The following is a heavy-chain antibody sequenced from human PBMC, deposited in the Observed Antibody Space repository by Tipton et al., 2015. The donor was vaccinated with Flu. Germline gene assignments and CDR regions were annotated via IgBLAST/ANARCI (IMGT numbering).Heavy chain of an antibody. Sequence: TLSLTCTVSGGSISSYYWSWIRQPPGKGLEWIGHIYYSGSTNYNPSLKSRVTISVDTSKNQFSLKLSSVTAADTAVYYCARGHYDSSGYFDYWGQGTLVTVSS. V-gene: IGHV4-59*01. CDR2: IYYSGST. D-gene: IGHD3-22*01. J-gene: IGHJ4*02. CDR1: GGSISSYY. CDR3: ARGHYDSSGYFDY.